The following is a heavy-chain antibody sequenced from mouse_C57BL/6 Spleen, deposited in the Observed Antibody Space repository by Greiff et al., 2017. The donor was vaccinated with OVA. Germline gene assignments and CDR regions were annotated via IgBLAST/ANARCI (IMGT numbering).Heavy chain of an antibody. CDR2: IDPSDSET. D-gene: IGHD3-1*01. Sequence: VQLQQPGAELVRPGSSVKLSCKASGYTFTSYWMHWVKQRPIQGLEWIGNIDPSDSETHYNQKFKDKATLTVDKSSSTAYMQLSSLTSEDYAVYYYARLGESGAYWGQGTLVTVSA. J-gene: IGHJ3*01. V-gene: IGHV1-52*01. CDR1: GYTFTSYW. CDR3: ARLGESGAY.